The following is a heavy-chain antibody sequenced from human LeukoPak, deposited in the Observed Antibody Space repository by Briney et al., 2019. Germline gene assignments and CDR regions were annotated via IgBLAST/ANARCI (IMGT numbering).Heavy chain of an antibody. CDR2: INSDGSRI. CDR3: ARGGPVKSIYDPHWYDP. D-gene: IGHD5/OR15-5a*01. CDR1: GFTFSSYW. Sequence: GGSLRLSCAASGFTFSSYWLHWLRQAPGKGLTWVSRINSDGSRINYADSMKGRFTSSRDNAKNTLYLQMNSLRVEDTAVYFCARGGPVKSIYDPHWYDPWGQGTLATVSS. V-gene: IGHV3-74*01. J-gene: IGHJ5*02.